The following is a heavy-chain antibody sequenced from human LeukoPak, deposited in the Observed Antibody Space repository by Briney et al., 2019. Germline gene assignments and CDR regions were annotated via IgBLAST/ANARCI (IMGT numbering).Heavy chain of an antibody. J-gene: IGHJ4*02. CDR2: ISGSGGSI. Sequence: GGSLRLSCAASGFTFTNYDMNWVRQAPGKGLEWVSVISGSGGSIYYTDSVKGRFTIARDNSKNTLYLQMNSLRAEDTAVYYCAKRAGDGDYFDYWGQGTLVTVSS. CDR1: GFTFTNYD. CDR3: AKRAGDGDYFDY. D-gene: IGHD5-24*01. V-gene: IGHV3-23*01.